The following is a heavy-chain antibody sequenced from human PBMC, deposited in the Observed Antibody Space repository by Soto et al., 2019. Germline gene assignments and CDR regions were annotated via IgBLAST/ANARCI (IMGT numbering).Heavy chain of an antibody. J-gene: IGHJ4*02. CDR2: INHSGST. D-gene: IGHD1-26*01. CDR3: AGEPTAEFDY. CDR1: GGSFSGYY. Sequence: QVQLQQWGAGLLKPSETLSLTCAVHGGSFSGYYWSWIRQPPGKGLEWIGEINHSGSTNYNPSLKSLVTISVDTSKNQFSLKLSSVTAADTAVYYCAGEPTAEFDYWGQGTLVTVSS. V-gene: IGHV4-34*01.